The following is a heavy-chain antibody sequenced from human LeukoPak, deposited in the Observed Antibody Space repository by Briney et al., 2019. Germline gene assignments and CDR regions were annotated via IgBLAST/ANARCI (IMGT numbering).Heavy chain of an antibody. CDR2: IYYSGST. CDR1: GGSFSGYY. V-gene: IGHV4-34*01. CDR3: ASLPGYSSGWYFDY. D-gene: IGHD6-19*01. Sequence: SETLSLTCAVYGGSFSGYYWSWIRQPPGKGLEWIGTIYYSGSTYYNPSLKSRVTISVDTSKNQFSLKLNSVTAADTAVYYCASLPGYSSGWYFDYWGQGTLVTVSS. J-gene: IGHJ4*02.